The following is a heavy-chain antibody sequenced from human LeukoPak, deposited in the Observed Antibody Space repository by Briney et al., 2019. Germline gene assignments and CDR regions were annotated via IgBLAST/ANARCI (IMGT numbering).Heavy chain of an antibody. CDR2: IIPIFGTA. J-gene: IGHJ3*02. CDR3: ARDRVHTMTSHDDAFDI. D-gene: IGHD4-17*01. CDR1: GGTFSSYA. Sequence: SVKVSCKASGGTFSSYAISWVRQAPGQGLEWMGRIIPIFGTANYAQKFQGRVTITTDESTSTAYMELSSLRSEDTAVYYCARDRVHTMTSHDDAFDIWGQGTMVTVSS. V-gene: IGHV1-69*05.